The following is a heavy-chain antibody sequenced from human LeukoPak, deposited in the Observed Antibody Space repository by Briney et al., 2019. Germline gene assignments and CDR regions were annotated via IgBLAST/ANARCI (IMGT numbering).Heavy chain of an antibody. J-gene: IGHJ4*02. CDR3: ARKSAVRRTSEFDY. V-gene: IGHV1-2*02. Sequence: GASLKGSCKTSGDTSTGYYMYWVRQAPGQGLQWMGWINANTGGTNYAQEFQGRVTMTSDTSMSTAYMELTSLTSDDTAVYYCARKSAVRRTSEFDYWGQGTLVTASS. D-gene: IGHD2-2*01. CDR2: INANTGGT. CDR1: GDTSTGYY.